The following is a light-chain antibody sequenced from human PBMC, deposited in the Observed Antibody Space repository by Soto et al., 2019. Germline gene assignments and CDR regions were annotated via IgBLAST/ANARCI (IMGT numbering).Light chain of an antibody. J-gene: IGKJ5*01. V-gene: IGKV3-11*01. Sequence: EVVMTQSPATLSLSPGERATLSCRASQSVSSYLAWYQQKPGQAPRLLIYDASNRATGIPARFSGSGSGTDFTLTIRSLQPEDFAVYYCQHRSNPITGGQGTRREIK. CDR2: DAS. CDR1: QSVSSY. CDR3: QHRSNPIT.